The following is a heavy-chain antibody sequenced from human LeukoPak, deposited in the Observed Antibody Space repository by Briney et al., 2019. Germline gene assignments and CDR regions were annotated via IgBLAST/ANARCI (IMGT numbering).Heavy chain of an antibody. J-gene: IGHJ6*03. CDR3: ARSPRRYSSGYYYMDV. CDR2: IVVGSGNT. V-gene: IGHV1-58*01. D-gene: IGHD6-25*01. Sequence: ASVKVSCKASGFTFTSSAVQWVRQARGQRLEWIGWIVVGSGNTNYAQKFQERVTITRDMSTSTAYMELSSLRSEDTAVYYCARSPRRYSSGYYYMDVWGKGTTVTVSS. CDR1: GFTFTSSA.